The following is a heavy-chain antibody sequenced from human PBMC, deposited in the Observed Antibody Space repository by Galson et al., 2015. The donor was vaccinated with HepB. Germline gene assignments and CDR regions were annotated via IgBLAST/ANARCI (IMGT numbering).Heavy chain of an antibody. CDR2: ISSSSSYI. V-gene: IGHV3-21*01. D-gene: IGHD3-3*01. CDR1: GFTFSSYS. J-gene: IGHJ6*02. CDR3: ARDRKLNYDFWSGYYDTYGMDV. Sequence: SLRLSCAASGFTFSSYSMNWVRQAPGKGLEWVSSISSSSSYIYYADSVKGRFTISRDNAKNSLYLQMNSLRAEDTAVYYCARDRKLNYDFWSGYYDTYGMDVRGHGTTVTVSS.